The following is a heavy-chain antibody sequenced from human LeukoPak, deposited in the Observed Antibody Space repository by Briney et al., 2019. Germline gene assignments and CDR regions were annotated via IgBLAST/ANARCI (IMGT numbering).Heavy chain of an antibody. Sequence: SETLSLTCTVSGGSISSSSYYWGWIRQPPGKGLEWIGSIYYSGSTYYNPSLKSRVTISVDTSKNQFSLKLSSVTAADTAVYYCARHGNNYGYSYWGQGTLVTVSS. CDR2: IYYSGST. D-gene: IGHD5-18*01. CDR3: ARHGNNYGYSY. V-gene: IGHV4-39*01. CDR1: GGSISSSSYY. J-gene: IGHJ4*02.